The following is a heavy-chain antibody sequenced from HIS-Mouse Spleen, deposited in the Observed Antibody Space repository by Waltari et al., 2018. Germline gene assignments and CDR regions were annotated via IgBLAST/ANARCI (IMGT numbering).Heavy chain of an antibody. V-gene: IGHV1-69*01. Sequence: QVQLVQSGAEVKKPGSSVKVSCKASGGTFSSYAISWVRQAPGQGLGWMGGVTPYFGNANYAHKFQGRVTITADESTSTAYMELSSLGSEDTAVYYCAREPPRDRGGWYVWFDPWGQGTLVTVSS. J-gene: IGHJ5*02. D-gene: IGHD6-13*01. CDR2: VTPYFGNA. CDR3: AREPPRDRGGWYVWFDP. CDR1: GGTFSSYA.